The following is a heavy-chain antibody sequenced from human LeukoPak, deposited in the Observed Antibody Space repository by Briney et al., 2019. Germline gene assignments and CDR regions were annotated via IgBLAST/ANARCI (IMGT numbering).Heavy chain of an antibody. Sequence: SETQSLTCTVSGGPISSYYWSWIRQPPGRGLEWIGYIYYSGSTNYNPSLKSRVTISVDTSKNQFSLKLSSVTAADTAVYYCARQGVATLNYFDYWGQGTLVTVSS. J-gene: IGHJ4*02. CDR3: ARQGVATLNYFDY. D-gene: IGHD5-12*01. CDR1: GGPISSYY. CDR2: IYYSGST. V-gene: IGHV4-59*08.